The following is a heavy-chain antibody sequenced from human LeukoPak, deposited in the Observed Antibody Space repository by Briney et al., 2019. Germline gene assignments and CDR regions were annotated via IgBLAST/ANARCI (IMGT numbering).Heavy chain of an antibody. Sequence: GGSLRLSCAASGFTFSSYSMNWVRQAPGKGLEWVSAISGSGGSTYYADSVKGRFTISRDNSKNTLYLQMNSLRAEDTAVYYCAKDDYYDSSGYYEAYWGQGTLVTVSS. CDR2: ISGSGGST. CDR1: GFTFSSYS. D-gene: IGHD3-22*01. V-gene: IGHV3-23*01. CDR3: AKDDYYDSSGYYEAY. J-gene: IGHJ4*02.